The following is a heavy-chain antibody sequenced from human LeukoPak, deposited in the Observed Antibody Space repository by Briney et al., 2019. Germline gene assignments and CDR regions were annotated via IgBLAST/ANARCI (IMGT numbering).Heavy chain of an antibody. Sequence: GGSLRLSCAASGFSFSNYWMHWVRQAPGKGLVWVSRINSDGSSTTYADSVKGRFTISRDNAKNTLYLQMNSLRAEDTAVYYCARLISGHFNFDYWGQGTLVTVSS. CDR3: ARLISGHFNFDY. D-gene: IGHD3-22*01. CDR2: INSDGSST. CDR1: GFSFSNYW. J-gene: IGHJ4*02. V-gene: IGHV3-74*01.